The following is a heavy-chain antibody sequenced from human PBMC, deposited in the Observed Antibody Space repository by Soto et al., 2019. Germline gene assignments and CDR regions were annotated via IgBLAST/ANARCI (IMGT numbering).Heavy chain of an antibody. CDR1: GYTFTSYA. J-gene: IGHJ4*02. Sequence: QVQLVQSGAEVKKPGASVKVSCKASGYTFTSYAMHWVRQAPGQRLEWMGWINAGNGNTKYSQKFQGRVTITRDTSASTAYMELTSLRSEDTAVYYCARSRGYYYVDYWGQGTLVTVSS. V-gene: IGHV1-3*01. CDR3: ARSRGYYYVDY. CDR2: INAGNGNT. D-gene: IGHD3-22*01.